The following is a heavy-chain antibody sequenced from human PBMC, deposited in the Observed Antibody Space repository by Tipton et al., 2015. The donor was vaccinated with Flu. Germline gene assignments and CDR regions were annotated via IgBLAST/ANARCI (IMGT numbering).Heavy chain of an antibody. CDR2: INHSGST. J-gene: IGHJ3*02. Sequence: LRLSCAVYGGSFSGYYWSWIRQPPEKGLEWIGEINHSGSTNYNPSLKSRVTISVDTSKNQFSLKLSSVTAADTAVYYCARDHPYDFWSGYAFDIWGQGTMVTVSS. D-gene: IGHD3-3*01. V-gene: IGHV4-34*01. CDR3: ARDHPYDFWSGYAFDI. CDR1: GGSFSGYY.